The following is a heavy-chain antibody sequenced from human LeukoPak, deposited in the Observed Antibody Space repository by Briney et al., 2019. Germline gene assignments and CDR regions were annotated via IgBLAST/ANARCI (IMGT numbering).Heavy chain of an antibody. V-gene: IGHV3-64*01. CDR3: ARGFGSSGWSSFDY. CDR1: GFTFSNYA. Sequence: GVSLRLSCAASGFTFSNYAVYWVRQAPGKGLEYVSAISSNGGSTYYANSVKGRFTISRDNSKNTLYLQMASLRAEDMAVYYCARGFGSSGWSSFDYWGQGTLVTVSS. CDR2: ISSNGGST. J-gene: IGHJ4*02. D-gene: IGHD6-19*01.